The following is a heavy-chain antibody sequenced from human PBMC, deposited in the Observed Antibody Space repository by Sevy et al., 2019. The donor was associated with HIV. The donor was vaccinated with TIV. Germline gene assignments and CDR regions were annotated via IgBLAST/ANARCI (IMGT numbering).Heavy chain of an antibody. V-gene: IGHV4-39*01. CDR1: GGSISSSSYY. CDR2: IYYSGST. D-gene: IGHD3-22*01. CDR3: ARRLTLGPGTVVVIRPNDAFDI. J-gene: IGHJ3*02. Sequence: SETLSLTCTVSGGSISSSSYYWGWIRQPPGKGLEWIGSIYYSGSTYYNPSLKSRVTISVDTSKNQFSLKLSSVTAADTAVYYCARRLTLGPGTVVVIRPNDAFDIWGQGTMVTVSS.